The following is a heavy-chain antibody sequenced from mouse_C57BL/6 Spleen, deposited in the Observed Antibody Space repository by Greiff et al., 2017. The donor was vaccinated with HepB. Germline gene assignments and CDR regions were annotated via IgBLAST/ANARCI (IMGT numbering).Heavy chain of an antibody. CDR1: GYTFTDYE. Sequence: QVQLKQSGAELVRPGASVTLSCKASGYTFTDYEMHWVKQTPVHGLEWIGAIDPETGGTAYNQKFKGKAILTADKSSSTAYMELRSLTSEDPAVYYCTRGFTTGGFAYWGQGTLVTVSA. D-gene: IGHD1-1*01. CDR3: TRGFTTGGFAY. J-gene: IGHJ3*01. CDR2: IDPETGGT. V-gene: IGHV1-15*01.